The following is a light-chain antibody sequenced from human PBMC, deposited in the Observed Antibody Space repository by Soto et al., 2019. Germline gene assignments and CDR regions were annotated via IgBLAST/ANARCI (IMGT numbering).Light chain of an antibody. CDR1: NIGIKT. CDR3: QVWDSTSDNHV. Sequence: SYELTQTPSVSAAPGQAARITCGGNNIGIKTVHWYQQKPGQAPVLVVYDDSDRPSGIPERFSGSNSGNTATLTISRVEAGDEADYYCQVWDSTSDNHVYGTGTKVTVL. CDR2: DDS. V-gene: IGLV3-21*02. J-gene: IGLJ1*01.